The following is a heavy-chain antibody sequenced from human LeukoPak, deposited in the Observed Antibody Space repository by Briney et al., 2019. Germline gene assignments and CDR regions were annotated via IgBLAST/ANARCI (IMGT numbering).Heavy chain of an antibody. J-gene: IGHJ5*02. D-gene: IGHD5-18*01. CDR1: GGSISSGGYY. Sequence: SETLSLTCTVSGGSISSGGYYWSWIRQHPGKGLEWIGYIYYSGSTYYNPSLKSRVTISVDTSKNQFSLKLSSVTAADTAVYYCARQTAPGQLWPSQYSWFDPWGQGTLVTVSS. CDR3: ARQTAPGQLWPSQYSWFDP. V-gene: IGHV4-31*03. CDR2: IYYSGST.